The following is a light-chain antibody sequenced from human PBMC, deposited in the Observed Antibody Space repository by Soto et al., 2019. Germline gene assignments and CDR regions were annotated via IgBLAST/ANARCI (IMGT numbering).Light chain of an antibody. CDR2: DAS. J-gene: IGKJ1*01. CDR1: QSISSW. CDR3: QQYNSYSTWT. V-gene: IGKV1-5*01. Sequence: DIQMTKSPSTLSASVGARFTITCRASQSISSWLAWYQQKPGKAPKLLIYDASSLESGVPSRFSGSGSGTEFTLTISSLQPDDLATYYCQQYNSYSTWTVGQGTKVDIK.